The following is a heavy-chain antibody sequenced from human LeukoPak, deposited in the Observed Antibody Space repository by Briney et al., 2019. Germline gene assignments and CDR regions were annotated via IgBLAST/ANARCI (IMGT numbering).Heavy chain of an antibody. CDR1: GYTFTSYG. CDR3: ARDRRPSYYGSGSYYIGPEAAFDI. D-gene: IGHD3-10*01. J-gene: IGHJ3*02. Sequence: GASVKVSCKASGYTFTSYGISWVRQAPGQGLEWMGWISAYNGNTNYAQKLQGRVTMTTDTSTSTAYMELRSLRSDDTAVYYCARDRRPSYYGSGSYYIGPEAAFDIWGQGTMVTVSS. CDR2: ISAYNGNT. V-gene: IGHV1-18*01.